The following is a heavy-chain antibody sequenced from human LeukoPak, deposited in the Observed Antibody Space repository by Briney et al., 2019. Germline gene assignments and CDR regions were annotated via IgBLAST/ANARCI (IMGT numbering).Heavy chain of an antibody. Sequence: GESVTLSCAASGFTLSSYGMQGVRQAPGKGREGVAFIRYDGSNKYYADSVKGRFTISRHNSQNTLYLQMNSLRAEDTAGYYCAKEEDGDYYFDYWGQGTLVTVSS. V-gene: IGHV3-30*02. CDR1: GFTLSSYG. D-gene: IGHD4-17*01. CDR2: IRYDGSNK. CDR3: AKEEDGDYYFDY. J-gene: IGHJ4*02.